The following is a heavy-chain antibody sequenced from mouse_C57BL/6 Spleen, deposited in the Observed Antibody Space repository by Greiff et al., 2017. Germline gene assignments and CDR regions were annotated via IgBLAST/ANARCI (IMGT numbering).Heavy chain of an antibody. Sequence: QVQLQQPGAELVRPGASVKISCKASGYAFSSYWMNWVKQRPGKGLEWIGQIYPGDGDTNYNGKFKGKATLTADKSSSTAYMQLSSLTSEDSAVYFCARRITTDYFDYWGQGTTLTVSS. V-gene: IGHV1-80*01. CDR2: IYPGDGDT. D-gene: IGHD1-1*01. J-gene: IGHJ2*01. CDR3: ARRITTDYFDY. CDR1: GYAFSSYW.